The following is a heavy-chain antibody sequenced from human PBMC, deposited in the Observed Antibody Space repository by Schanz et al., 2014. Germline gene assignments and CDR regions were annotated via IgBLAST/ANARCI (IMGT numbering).Heavy chain of an antibody. CDR2: IMPLRGIG. J-gene: IGHJ6*02. Sequence: QVQLVQSGPEVKKPGSSVEVSCQAFGDTFSKYNLMWVRQVPGQGLEWLGRIMPLRGIGNNAWKFQDRLTITADKSMNITYMELSSLGTEDTAVYYCTRLRRADPNGFDVWGQGTTVTVS. CDR1: GDTFSKYN. V-gene: IGHV1-69*02. CDR3: TRLRRADPNGFDV. D-gene: IGHD6-19*01.